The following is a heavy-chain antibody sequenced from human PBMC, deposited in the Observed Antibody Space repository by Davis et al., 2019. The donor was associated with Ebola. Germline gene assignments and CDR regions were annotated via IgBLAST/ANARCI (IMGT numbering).Heavy chain of an antibody. V-gene: IGHV1-18*01. J-gene: IGHJ4*02. D-gene: IGHD5-18*01. Sequence: ASVKVSCKASGYTFRNFGISWVRQAPGQGLEWMGWISVHNGDTAYAQKFQGRVTMTSDTSFTSASMELGSLKSDDTAVYYCATTEYSYGPELIRRWGQGTLVTVSS. CDR1: GYTFRNFG. CDR2: ISVHNGDT. CDR3: ATTEYSYGPELIRR.